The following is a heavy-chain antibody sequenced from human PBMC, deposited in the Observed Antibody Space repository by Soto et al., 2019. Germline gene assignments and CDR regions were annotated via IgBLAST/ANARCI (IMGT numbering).Heavy chain of an antibody. V-gene: IGHV4-30-2*01. Sequence: QLQLQESGSGLVKPSQTLSLTCAVSGGSISSGGYSWSWIRQPPGKGLEWIGYIYHSGSTYYNPSHKSRVTISVDRSKNQLSLKLSSVTAADTAVYYCARNLRGGHWFDPWGQGTLVTLSS. CDR1: GGSISSGGYS. CDR3: ARNLRGGHWFDP. J-gene: IGHJ5*02. CDR2: IYHSGST. D-gene: IGHD3-10*01.